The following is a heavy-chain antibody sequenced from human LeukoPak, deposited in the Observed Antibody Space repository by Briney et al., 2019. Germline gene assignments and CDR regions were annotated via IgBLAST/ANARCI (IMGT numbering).Heavy chain of an antibody. V-gene: IGHV3-74*01. D-gene: IGHD3-9*01. CDR2: INSDGSST. J-gene: IGHJ6*02. Sequence: PGGFLRLSCAASGFTFSSYWMHWVRQAPGKGLVWVSRINSDGSSTSYADSVKGRFTISRDNAKNTLYLQMNSLRAEDTAVYYCARGRYFDWLLYDGMDVWGQGTTVTVSS. CDR3: ARGRYFDWLLYDGMDV. CDR1: GFTFSSYW.